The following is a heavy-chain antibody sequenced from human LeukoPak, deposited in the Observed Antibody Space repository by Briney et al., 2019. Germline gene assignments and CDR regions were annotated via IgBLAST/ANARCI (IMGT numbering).Heavy chain of an antibody. CDR2: IYTSGST. J-gene: IGHJ4*02. CDR1: GGSISSYY. Sequence: SETLSLTCTVSGGSISSYYWSWIRQPAGKGLEWIGRIYTSGSTNYNLSLKSRVTMSVDTSKNQFSLKLSSVTAADTAVYYCARDLGSYYGSGSYYNYFDYWGQGTLVTVSP. D-gene: IGHD3-10*01. CDR3: ARDLGSYYGSGSYYNYFDY. V-gene: IGHV4-4*07.